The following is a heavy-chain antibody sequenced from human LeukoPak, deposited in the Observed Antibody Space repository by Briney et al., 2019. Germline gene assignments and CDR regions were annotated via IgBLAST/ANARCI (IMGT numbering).Heavy chain of an antibody. CDR3: ARGSVALDY. J-gene: IGHJ4*02. Sequence: GGSLRLSCAAPGFTVSSNYMSWVRQAPGKGLEWVSVIYNGGSTYYADSVKGRFTMSRDNSKNTLYLQMNSLRSEDTAVYYCARGSVALDYWGQGTLVTVSS. CDR2: IYNGGST. D-gene: IGHD6-19*01. CDR1: GFTVSSNY. V-gene: IGHV3-66*02.